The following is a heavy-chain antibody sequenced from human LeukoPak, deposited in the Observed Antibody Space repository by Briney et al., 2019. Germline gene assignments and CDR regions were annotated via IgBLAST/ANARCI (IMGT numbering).Heavy chain of an antibody. V-gene: IGHV3-7*01. Sequence: GGSLRLSCAASGFTFSSYWMSWVRQAPGKGLEWVANIKQDGSEKYYVDSVKGRFTISRDNAKNSLYLQMNSLRAEDTAVYYCAKGGGYGDYGWYDYWGQGTLVTVSS. J-gene: IGHJ4*02. CDR1: GFTFSSYW. CDR3: AKGGGYGDYGWYDY. CDR2: IKQDGSEK. D-gene: IGHD4-17*01.